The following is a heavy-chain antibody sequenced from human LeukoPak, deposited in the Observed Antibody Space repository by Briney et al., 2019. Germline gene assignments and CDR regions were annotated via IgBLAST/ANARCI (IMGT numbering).Heavy chain of an antibody. CDR2: IYYSGST. Sequence: SETLSLTCTVSGGSISSSSYYWGWIRQPPGKGLEWIGSIYYSGSTYYNPSLKSRVTISVDTSKNQFSLKLSSVTAADTAVYYCARFWSGYPNMFDYWGQGTLVTVSS. J-gene: IGHJ4*02. D-gene: IGHD3-3*01. V-gene: IGHV4-39*07. CDR3: ARFWSGYPNMFDY. CDR1: GGSISSSSYY.